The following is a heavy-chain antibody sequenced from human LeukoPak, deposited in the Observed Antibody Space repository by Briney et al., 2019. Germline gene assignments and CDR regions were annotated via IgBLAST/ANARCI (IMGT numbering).Heavy chain of an antibody. CDR3: ARGPGTDGGAYVGDF. CDR1: GFTFRNQW. J-gene: IGHJ4*02. V-gene: IGHV3-74*01. CDR2: SDGGGSST. Sequence: GGSLRLSCAASGFTFRNQWMHWVRQVPGKGLEGVARSDGGGSSTSYADSVKGRFSISRDNAKGPLYLQINSLTVEHTAVYHCARGPGTDGGAYVGDFWGRGILVTVSS. D-gene: IGHD4-23*01.